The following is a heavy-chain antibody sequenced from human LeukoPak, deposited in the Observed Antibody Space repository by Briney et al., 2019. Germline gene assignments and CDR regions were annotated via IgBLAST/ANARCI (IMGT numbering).Heavy chain of an antibody. CDR2: INHSGST. CDR3: ARRMRYYGSGSYHNWFDP. J-gene: IGHJ5*02. D-gene: IGHD3-10*01. CDR1: GGSFSGYY. Sequence: SETLSLTCAVYGGSFSGYYWSWIRQPPGKGLEWIGEINHSGSTNYNPSLKSRVTISVDTSKNQFSLKLSSVTAADTAVYYCARRMRYYGSGSYHNWFDPWGQGTLVTVSS. V-gene: IGHV4-34*01.